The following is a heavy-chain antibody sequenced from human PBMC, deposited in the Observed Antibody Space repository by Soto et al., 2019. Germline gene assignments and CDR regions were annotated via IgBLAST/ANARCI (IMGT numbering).Heavy chain of an antibody. J-gene: IGHJ4*02. CDR2: VSWNGGDT. Sequence: PGGSLRLSCVASGFTFDDYAMHWVRQAPGKGLECVSGVSWNGGDTGYVDSVKGRFTISRDNAKNSLYLQMDDLRPEDTALYFCAKDFRSSIGGGLDSWGQGTQVTVSS. D-gene: IGHD2-15*01. CDR3: AKDFRSSIGGGLDS. CDR1: GFTFDDYA. V-gene: IGHV3-9*01.